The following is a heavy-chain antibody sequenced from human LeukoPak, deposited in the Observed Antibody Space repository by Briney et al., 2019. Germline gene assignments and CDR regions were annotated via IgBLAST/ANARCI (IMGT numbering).Heavy chain of an antibody. J-gene: IGHJ4*02. Sequence: GGSLRLSCAASGFTFSSYGIHWVPQAPGKGLEWVTFIGYDGRNKYYADSVKGRFTISRDNSKNTLYLQMNSLRAEDTAVYYCAKDNAYYYADYWGQGTLVTVSS. CDR1: GFTFSSYG. CDR2: IGYDGRNK. CDR3: AKDNAYYYADY. D-gene: IGHD3-10*01. V-gene: IGHV3-30*02.